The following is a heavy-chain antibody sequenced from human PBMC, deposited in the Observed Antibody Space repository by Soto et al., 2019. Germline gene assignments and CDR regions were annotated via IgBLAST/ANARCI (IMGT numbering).Heavy chain of an antibody. CDR3: ANTLTFGVVTRIDY. CDR1: GVTFSSYA. Sequence: GGSLRLSCAASGVTFSSYAMSWVRQPPGKGLEWVSAISGSGGSTYYADSVKGRFTISRDNSKNTLYLQMNSLRAEDTAVYYCANTLTFGVVTRIDYRGQGTLVTVPS. V-gene: IGHV3-23*01. CDR2: ISGSGGST. J-gene: IGHJ4*02. D-gene: IGHD3-3*01.